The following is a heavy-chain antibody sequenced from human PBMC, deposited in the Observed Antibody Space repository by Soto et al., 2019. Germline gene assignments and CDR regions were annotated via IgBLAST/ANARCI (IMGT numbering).Heavy chain of an antibody. CDR1: GGSISSYY. CDR3: ARGRIVVVVAAPDYGMDV. J-gene: IGHJ6*02. D-gene: IGHD2-15*01. V-gene: IGHV4-59*01. Sequence: QVQLQESGPGLVKPSETLSLTCTVSGGSISSYYWSWIRRPPGKGLEWIGYIYYSGSTNYNPSLKSRVTISVDTSKNQFSLKLSSVTAADTAVYYCARGRIVVVVAAPDYGMDVWGQGTTVTVSS. CDR2: IYYSGST.